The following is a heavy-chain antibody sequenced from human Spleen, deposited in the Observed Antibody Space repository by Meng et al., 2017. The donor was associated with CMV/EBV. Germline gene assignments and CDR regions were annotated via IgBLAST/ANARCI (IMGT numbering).Heavy chain of an antibody. Sequence: GGSLRLSCAASGFIFDDYGMNWVRQAPGKGLEWVSYISSSSRTIQYADSVQGRFTISRDNAKNSLYLQMNSLRAEDTAVYYCARDMGSHCTSSRCYTGDAFDIWGQGTVVTVSS. V-gene: IGHV3-48*04. CDR2: ISSSSRTI. J-gene: IGHJ3*02. D-gene: IGHD2-2*02. CDR1: GFIFDDYG. CDR3: ARDMGSHCTSSRCYTGDAFDI.